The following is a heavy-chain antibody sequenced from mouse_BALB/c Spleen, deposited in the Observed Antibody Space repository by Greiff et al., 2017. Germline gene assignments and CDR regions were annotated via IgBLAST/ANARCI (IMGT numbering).Heavy chain of an antibody. D-gene: IGHD2-4*01. CDR1: GFTFSSYA. CDR2: ISSGGSYT. CDR3: ARQDDYDLDC. V-gene: IGHV5-9-3*01. Sequence: EVMLVESGGGLVKPGGSLKLSCAASGFTFSSYAMSWVRQTPEKRLEWVATISSGGSYTYYPDSVKGRFTISRDNAKNTLYLQMSSLRSEDTAMYYCARQDDYDLDCWGQGTTLTVSS. J-gene: IGHJ2*01.